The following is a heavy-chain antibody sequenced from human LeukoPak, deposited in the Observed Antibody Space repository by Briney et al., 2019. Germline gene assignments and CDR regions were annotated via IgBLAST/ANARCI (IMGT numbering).Heavy chain of an antibody. CDR3: AREKAPGDYYYMDV. D-gene: IGHD3-10*01. J-gene: IGHJ6*03. Sequence: GGFLRLSCAASGFTFSSYSMNWVRQAPGKGLEWVSSISSSSSYIYYADSVKGRFTISRDNAKNSLYLQMNSLRAEDTAVYYCAREKAPGDYYYMDVWGKGTTVTVSS. CDR2: ISSSSSYI. V-gene: IGHV3-21*01. CDR1: GFTFSSYS.